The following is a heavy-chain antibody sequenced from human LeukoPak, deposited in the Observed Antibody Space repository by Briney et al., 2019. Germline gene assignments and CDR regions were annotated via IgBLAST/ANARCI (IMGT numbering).Heavy chain of an antibody. J-gene: IGHJ4*02. Sequence: ASVKVSCKASGYTFTGHYMHWVRQAPGQGLDWMGWINPNSGGTNYAQKFQGRVTMTRDTSISTVYMELSRLRSDDTAVYYCARDGGSSWYFDYWGQGTLVTVSS. CDR1: GYTFTGHY. CDR3: ARDGGSSWYFDY. CDR2: INPNSGGT. V-gene: IGHV1-2*02. D-gene: IGHD6-13*01.